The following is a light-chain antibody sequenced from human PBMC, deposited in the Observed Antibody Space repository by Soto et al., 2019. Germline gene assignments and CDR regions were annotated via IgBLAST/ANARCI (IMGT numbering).Light chain of an antibody. CDR2: GAS. J-gene: IGKJ1*01. V-gene: IGKV1-6*01. CDR1: QGIRTA. Sequence: AIQMTQSPSSLSASVGDRVTITCRASQGIRTALGWSQQKPGKAPNLLIYGASTLQRGVSSRFSGSGSGTDFTLTISSLQPEDFATYYCLQDSSYPRTFGQGTKVEIK. CDR3: LQDSSYPRT.